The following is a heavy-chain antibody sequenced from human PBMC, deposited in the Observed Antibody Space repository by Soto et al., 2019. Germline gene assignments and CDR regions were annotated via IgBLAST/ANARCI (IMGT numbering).Heavy chain of an antibody. CDR1: GFTFSSYA. D-gene: IGHD3-3*01. Sequence: QVQLVESGGGVVQPGRSLRLSCAASGFTFSSYAMHWVRQAPGKGLEWVAVISYDGSNKYYADSVKGRFTISRDTSKNTLYLQMNSLRAEDTAVYYCARTLYDLKGMDVWGQGTTVTVSS. CDR3: ARTLYDLKGMDV. CDR2: ISYDGSNK. J-gene: IGHJ6*02. V-gene: IGHV3-30-3*01.